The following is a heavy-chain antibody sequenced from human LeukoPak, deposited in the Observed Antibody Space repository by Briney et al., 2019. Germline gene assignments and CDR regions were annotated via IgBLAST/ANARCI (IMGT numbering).Heavy chain of an antibody. J-gene: IGHJ4*02. Sequence: SETLSLTCTVSGGSISSSSYYWGWIRQPPGKGLEWIGSIYYSGSTYYNPSLKSRVTISVDTSKNQFSLKLSSVTAADTAVYYCLLSGHFRRYYDSSGYNDYWGQGTLVTVSS. V-gene: IGHV4-39*07. D-gene: IGHD3-22*01. CDR1: GGSISSSSYY. CDR3: LLSGHFRRYYDSSGYNDY. CDR2: IYYSGST.